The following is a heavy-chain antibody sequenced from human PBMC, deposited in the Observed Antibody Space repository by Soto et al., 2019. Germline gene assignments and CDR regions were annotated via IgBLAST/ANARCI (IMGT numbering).Heavy chain of an antibody. CDR3: ARVRIAVAGDYYYGMDV. Sequence: ASVKVSCKASGYTFTGYYMHWVRQAPGQGLEWMGWINPNSGGTNYAQKFQGWVTMTRDTSISTAYMELSRLRSDDTAVYYCARVRIAVAGDYYYGMDVWGQGTTVTVS. V-gene: IGHV1-2*04. CDR1: GYTFTGYY. CDR2: INPNSGGT. J-gene: IGHJ6*02. D-gene: IGHD6-19*01.